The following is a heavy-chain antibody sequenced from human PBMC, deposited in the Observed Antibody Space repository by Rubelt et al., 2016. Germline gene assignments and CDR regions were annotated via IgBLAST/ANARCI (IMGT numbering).Heavy chain of an antibody. Sequence: QVQLQESGPGLVKPSETLSLTCTVSGGSISSYYWSWIRQPPGKGLEWIGYIYYSGSTNYTPSLKGGVTIPVATSRNQCSLKLRSVTAADTAVYYCARDDYGDYFGYWGQGTLVTVSS. CDR2: IYYSGST. CDR3: ARDDYGDYFGY. D-gene: IGHD4-17*01. CDR1: GGSISSYY. V-gene: IGHV4-59*01. J-gene: IGHJ4*02.